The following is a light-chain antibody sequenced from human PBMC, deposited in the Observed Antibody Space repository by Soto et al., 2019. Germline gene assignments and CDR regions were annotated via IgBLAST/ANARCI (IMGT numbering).Light chain of an antibody. J-gene: IGKJ2*01. CDR1: QSISSY. V-gene: IGKV1-39*01. CDR3: QQSYSTPHP. Sequence: DIQMTQSPSSLSASVGDRVTITCRASQSISSYLNWYQQKPGKAPKLLIYAASSLQSGVPSRFSGGGSGTDFTLTISSLQPEEFATYYCQQSYSTPHPFGQGTKLEIK. CDR2: AAS.